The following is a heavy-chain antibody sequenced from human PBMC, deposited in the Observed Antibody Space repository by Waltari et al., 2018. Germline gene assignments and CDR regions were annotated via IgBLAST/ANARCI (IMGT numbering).Heavy chain of an antibody. V-gene: IGHV3-48*02. CDR3: AREGIWIAAAGAIDY. Sequence: EVQLVESGGGLVQPGGSLRLSCAASGFTFSSYSMNWVRQAPGKGLEWVSYISSSSSTIYYADSVKGRFTISRDNAKNSLYLQMNSLRDEDTAVYYCAREGIWIAAAGAIDYWGQGTLVTVSS. CDR1: GFTFSSYS. CDR2: ISSSSSTI. D-gene: IGHD6-13*01. J-gene: IGHJ4*02.